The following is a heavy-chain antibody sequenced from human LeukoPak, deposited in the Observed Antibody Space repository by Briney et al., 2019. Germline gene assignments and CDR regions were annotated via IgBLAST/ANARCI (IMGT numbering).Heavy chain of an antibody. CDR2: IIPIFGTA. CDR1: GYTFTSYA. V-gene: IGHV1-69*13. Sequence: GASVKVSCKASGYTFTSYAISWVRQAPGQGLEWMGGIIPIFGTANYAQKFQGRVTITADESTSTAYMELSSLRSEDTAVYYCARARNNYYDSTDWGQGTLVTVSS. D-gene: IGHD3-22*01. CDR3: ARARNNYYDSTD. J-gene: IGHJ4*02.